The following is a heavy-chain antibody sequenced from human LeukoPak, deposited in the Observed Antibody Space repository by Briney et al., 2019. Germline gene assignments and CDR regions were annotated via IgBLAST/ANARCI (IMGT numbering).Heavy chain of an antibody. V-gene: IGHV4-39*07. J-gene: IGHJ3*02. Sequence: SQTLSLTCTVSGGSISSGSYYWGWIRQPPGKGLEWIGSIYYSGSTYYNPSLKSRVTISVDTSKNQFSLKLSSVTAADTAVYYCASETYYYDSSGYYLEAFDIWGQGTMVTVSS. D-gene: IGHD3-22*01. CDR2: IYYSGST. CDR1: GGSISSGSYY. CDR3: ASETYYYDSSGYYLEAFDI.